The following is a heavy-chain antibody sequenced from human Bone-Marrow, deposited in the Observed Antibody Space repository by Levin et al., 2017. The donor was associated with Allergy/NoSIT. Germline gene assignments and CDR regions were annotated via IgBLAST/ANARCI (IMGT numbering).Heavy chain of an antibody. CDR2: IFYSGST. CDR3: ARDHGDSSDAFAI. J-gene: IGHJ3*02. D-gene: IGHD4-17*01. Sequence: PSETLSLTCSVSGGSMHTTNHYWGWIRQPPGKGLECIGSIFYSGSTFYTPSLNGRITMSIDTSNHQFSLKLSSVTAADTAVYYCARDHGDSSDAFAIWGQGTMVTVSS. CDR1: GGSMHTTNHY. V-gene: IGHV4-39*07.